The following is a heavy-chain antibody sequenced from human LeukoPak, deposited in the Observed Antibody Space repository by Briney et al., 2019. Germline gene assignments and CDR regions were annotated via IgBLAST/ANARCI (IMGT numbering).Heavy chain of an antibody. D-gene: IGHD3-10*01. V-gene: IGHV4-59*01. CDR3: ARVEGYYGSGSYLDP. CDR1: GGSISSYY. CDR2: IYYSGST. Sequence: PSETLSLTCTVSGGSISSYYWSWIRQPPGKGLAWIGYIYYSGSTNYNPSLKSRVTISVDTSKNQFSLKLSSVTAADAAVYYCARVEGYYGSGSYLDPWGQGTLVTVSS. J-gene: IGHJ5*02.